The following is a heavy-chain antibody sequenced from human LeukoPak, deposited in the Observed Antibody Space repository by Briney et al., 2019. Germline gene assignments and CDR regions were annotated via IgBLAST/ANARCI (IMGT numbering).Heavy chain of an antibody. V-gene: IGHV4-34*01. J-gene: IGHJ6*03. CDR2: IDHSGST. Sequence: SETLSLTCAVYGGSFSGYYWRWIRQPPGKGLEWIGEIDHSGSTNYNPSLKSRVTISVDTSKNQFSLKLSSVTAADTAVYYCASQVRLERRYYYYSMDVWGKGTTVTVSS. CDR1: GGSFSGYY. CDR3: ASQVRLERRYYYYSMDV. D-gene: IGHD1-1*01.